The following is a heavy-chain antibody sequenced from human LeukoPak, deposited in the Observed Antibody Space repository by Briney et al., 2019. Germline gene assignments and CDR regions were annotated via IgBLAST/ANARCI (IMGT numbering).Heavy chain of an antibody. CDR3: VKGRITMVRGVFDY. CDR1: GFTFSSYA. Sequence: PGGSLRLSCSASGFTFSSYAMHWVRQAPGKGLEYFSAISSNGGSTYYADSVKGRFTISRDNSKNTLYLQMSSLRAEDTAVYYCVKGRITMVRGVFDYWGQGTLVTVSS. V-gene: IGHV3-64D*09. J-gene: IGHJ4*02. CDR2: ISSNGGST. D-gene: IGHD3-10*01.